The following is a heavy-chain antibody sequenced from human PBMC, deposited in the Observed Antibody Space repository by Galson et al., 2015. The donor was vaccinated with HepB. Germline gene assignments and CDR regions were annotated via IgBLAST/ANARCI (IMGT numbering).Heavy chain of an antibody. D-gene: IGHD3-10*01. J-gene: IGHJ4*02. CDR2: VKEDGSEK. Sequence: SLRLSCAASGFTFSSYWLSWVRQAPGKGLECVANVKEDGSEKYFVDSVKGRFTISRDNARNSLYLQMNSPRAEDTAVYYCARVRGDLYDPRTYYFDYWGQGTLVTVSS. CDR1: GFTFSSYW. CDR3: ARVRGDLYDPRTYYFDY. V-gene: IGHV3-7*03.